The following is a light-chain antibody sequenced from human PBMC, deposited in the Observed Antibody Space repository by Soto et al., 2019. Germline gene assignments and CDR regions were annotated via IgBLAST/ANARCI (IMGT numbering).Light chain of an antibody. Sequence: QSALTQPASVSGSPGQSITISCTGTSSDVGAYNYVSWYQHHPGKVPRLMIFDVSNRPSGVSNRFSGSKSGNTASLTISGLQAEDEAEYYCCSYSRSSPYVFGAGTKVTVL. J-gene: IGLJ1*01. CDR2: DVS. V-gene: IGLV2-14*03. CDR1: SSDVGAYNY. CDR3: CSYSRSSPYV.